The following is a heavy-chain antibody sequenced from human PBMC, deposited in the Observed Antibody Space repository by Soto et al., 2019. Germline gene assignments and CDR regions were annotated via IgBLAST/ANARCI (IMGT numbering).Heavy chain of an antibody. CDR3: ARHLGEGYFDY. J-gene: IGHJ4*02. CDR2: IYYSGST. Sequence: SETQSLTWSVSGYSLSGSSYFLGWVRQPPGKGLEWIGSIYYSGSTYYNPSLKSRVTISVDTSKNHFSLKLSSVTAADTAVYYCARHLGEGYFDYWGQGTLVTVSS. V-gene: IGHV4-39*01. CDR1: GYSLSGSSYF.